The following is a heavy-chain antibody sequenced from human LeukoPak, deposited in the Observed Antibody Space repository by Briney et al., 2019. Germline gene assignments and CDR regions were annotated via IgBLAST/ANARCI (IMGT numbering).Heavy chain of an antibody. D-gene: IGHD3-10*01. CDR2: INAGNGNT. Sequence: ASVKVSCKASGYTFTGYAMHWVRQAPGQRLEWMGWINAGNGNTKYSQKFQGRVTITRDTSASTAYMELSSLRSEDTAVYYCARDNGYYGSGSYSTYYLDYWGQGTLVTVSS. J-gene: IGHJ4*02. CDR1: GYTFTGYA. CDR3: ARDNGYYGSGSYSTYYLDY. V-gene: IGHV1-3*01.